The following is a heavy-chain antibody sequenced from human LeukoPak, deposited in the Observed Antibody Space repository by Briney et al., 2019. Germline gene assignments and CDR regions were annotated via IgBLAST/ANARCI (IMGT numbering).Heavy chain of an antibody. Sequence: KPSETLSLTCTVSGLSISSYYWSWVRQPAGKGLEWIGRIYTSGSTNYNPSLKSRVTMSVDTSKNQFSLKLSSVTAADTAVYYCARVVVGQTYYYYYYGMDVWGQGTTVTVSS. CDR1: GLSISSYY. J-gene: IGHJ6*02. CDR3: ARVVVGQTYYYYYYGMDV. D-gene: IGHD2-15*01. CDR2: IYTSGST. V-gene: IGHV4-4*07.